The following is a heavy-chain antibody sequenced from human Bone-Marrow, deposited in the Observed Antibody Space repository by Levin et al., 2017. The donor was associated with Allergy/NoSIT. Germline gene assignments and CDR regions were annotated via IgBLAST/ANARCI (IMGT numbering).Heavy chain of an antibody. CDR3: ARDGRYCTNIDCRGYAFDI. D-gene: IGHD2-8*01. Sequence: GGSLRLSCAASGFTFTNYWMSWVRQAPGKGLEWVANIKDDGSQKYYVDSVKGRFTISRDSAKNSLYLQMNSLRAEDTAVYYCARDGRYCTNIDCRGYAFDIWGQGTVVTVSS. V-gene: IGHV3-7*01. CDR2: IKDDGSQK. J-gene: IGHJ3*02. CDR1: GFTFTNYW.